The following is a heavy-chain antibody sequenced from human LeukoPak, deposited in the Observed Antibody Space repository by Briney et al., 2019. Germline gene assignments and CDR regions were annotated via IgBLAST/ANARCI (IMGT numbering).Heavy chain of an antibody. J-gene: IGHJ4*02. V-gene: IGHV4-59*01. CDR1: GGSISSYY. CDR2: IYYSGST. D-gene: IGHD5-24*01. Sequence: SETLSLTCTVSGGSISSYYWSWIRHPPGKGLGWIGYIYYSGSTNYNPSLKSRVTISVDTSKNQFSLKLSSVTAADTAVYYCARGDGYNYDYWGQGTLVTVSS. CDR3: ARGDGYNYDY.